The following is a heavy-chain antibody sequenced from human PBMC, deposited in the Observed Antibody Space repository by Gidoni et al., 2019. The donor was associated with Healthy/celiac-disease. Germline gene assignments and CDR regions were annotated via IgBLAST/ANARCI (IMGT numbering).Heavy chain of an antibody. CDR3: ARAAAGTDRFDP. D-gene: IGHD6-13*01. CDR2: IYYSGST. V-gene: IGHV4-39*01. J-gene: IGHJ5*02. Sequence: QLQLQESGPGLVKPSETLSLTCTVSACSLSSSRYYWGWIRQPPVKGLEWSGSIYYSGSTYYNPSLKRRVTISVDTSKNQFSLKLSAVTAADTDVYYWARAAAGTDRFDPWGQGTLVTVSS. CDR1: ACSLSSSRYY.